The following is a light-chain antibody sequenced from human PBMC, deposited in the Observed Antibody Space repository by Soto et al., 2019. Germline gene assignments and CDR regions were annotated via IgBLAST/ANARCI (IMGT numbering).Light chain of an antibody. CDR1: QSVSSN. CDR3: QQYNNWPLT. CDR2: GAS. V-gene: IGKV3-15*01. Sequence: IVVTQSPATVSVSTGERATLSCRASQSVSSNLAWYQQKPGQAPRLLIYGASTRATGIPARFSGSGSGTEFTLTISSLQSEDFAVYYCQQYNNWPLTFGGGTKVDI. J-gene: IGKJ4*01.